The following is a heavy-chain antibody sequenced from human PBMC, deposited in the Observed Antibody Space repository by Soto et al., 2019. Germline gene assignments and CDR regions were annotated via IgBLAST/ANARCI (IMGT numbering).Heavy chain of an antibody. CDR1: GGSISSYY. J-gene: IGHJ6*03. CDR2: IYYSGST. Sequence: SETLSLTCTVSGGSISSYYWSWIRQPPGKGLEWIGYIYYSGSTNYNPSLKSRVTISVDTSKNQFSLKLSSVTAADTAVYYCASMVPAAPYYYYYMDVWGKGTTVTVSS. D-gene: IGHD2-2*01. CDR3: ASMVPAAPYYYYYMDV. V-gene: IGHV4-59*08.